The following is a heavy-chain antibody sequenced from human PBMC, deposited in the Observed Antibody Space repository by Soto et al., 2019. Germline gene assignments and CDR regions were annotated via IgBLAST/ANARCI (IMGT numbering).Heavy chain of an antibody. J-gene: IGHJ4*02. CDR1: SDSISSYY. CDR3: ARGTSWQRPFDY. Sequence: PSETLSLTCTVSSDSISSYYWSWIRQPPGKRLEWIGYISYSGSTDYNPSLKSRVTISGDTSKNQFSLKVSSVTAADTAVYYCARGTSWQRPFDYWGQGNLGTFSS. V-gene: IGHV4-59*01. D-gene: IGHD6-25*01. CDR2: ISYSGST.